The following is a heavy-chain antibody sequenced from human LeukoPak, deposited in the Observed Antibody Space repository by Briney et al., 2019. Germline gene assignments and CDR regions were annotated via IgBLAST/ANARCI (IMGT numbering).Heavy chain of an antibody. Sequence: SETLSLTCAVSLDSTTSNFWSWVRQSPGKGLEWIGEIHRSGSPNYNPSLQSRVTISIDRSRNQIALELSSVTAADTAVYYCAREILGGFNPGAYWGQGTLVTVSS. CDR3: AREILGGFNPGAY. V-gene: IGHV4-4*02. J-gene: IGHJ4*02. CDR2: IHRSGSP. D-gene: IGHD1-14*01. CDR1: LDSTTSNF.